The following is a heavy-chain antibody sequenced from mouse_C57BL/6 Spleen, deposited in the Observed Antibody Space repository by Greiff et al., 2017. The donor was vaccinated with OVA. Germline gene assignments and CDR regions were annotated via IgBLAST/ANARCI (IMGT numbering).Heavy chain of an antibody. CDR3: ARVGSNLSWFAY. V-gene: IGHV5-17*01. CDR2: ISSGSSTI. D-gene: IGHD2-5*01. J-gene: IGHJ3*01. Sequence: EVMLVESGGGLVKPGGSLKLSCAASGFTFSDYGMHWVRQAPEKGLEWVAYISSGSSTIYYADTVKGRFTISRDNAKNTLFLQMTSLRSEDTAMYYCARVGSNLSWFAYWGQGTLVTVSA. CDR1: GFTFSDYG.